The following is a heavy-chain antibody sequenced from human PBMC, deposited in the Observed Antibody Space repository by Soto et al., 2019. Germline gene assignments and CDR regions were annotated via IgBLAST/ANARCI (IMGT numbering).Heavy chain of an antibody. CDR3: ARDGVVVPAASHGMDV. D-gene: IGHD2-2*01. J-gene: IGHJ6*02. CDR2: ISYDGSNK. Sequence: GGSLRLSCSASGFTFSSYAMHWVRQAPGKGLEWVAVISYDGSNKYYADSVKGRFTISRDNSKNTLYLQMNSLRAEDTAVYYCARDGVVVPAASHGMDVWGQGTTVTVSS. CDR1: GFTFSSYA. V-gene: IGHV3-30-3*01.